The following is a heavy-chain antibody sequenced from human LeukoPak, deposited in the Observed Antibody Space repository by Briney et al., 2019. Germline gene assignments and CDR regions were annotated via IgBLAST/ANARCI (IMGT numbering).Heavy chain of an antibody. Sequence: GGSLRLSCVASGFTFSLFGMHWVRQAPGKGLEWVGVIWYDGEIKYYADSVKGRFTISRDNSKNTLYLQMNSLRAEDTAVYYCAKEGGLRAAISLGGQGTLVTVSS. CDR2: IWYDGEIK. CDR3: AKEGGLRAAISL. J-gene: IGHJ4*02. V-gene: IGHV3-33*06. D-gene: IGHD2-2*02. CDR1: GFTFSLFG.